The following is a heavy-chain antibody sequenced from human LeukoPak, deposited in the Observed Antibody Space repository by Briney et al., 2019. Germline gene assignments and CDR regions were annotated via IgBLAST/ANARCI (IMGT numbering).Heavy chain of an antibody. CDR3: ARGRDYAGIAAMYDH. CDR2: ISSTAITI. J-gene: IGHJ4*02. CDR1: GFTFSDYY. Sequence: GGSLGLSCAASGFTFSDYYMSWIRQAPGKGLEWVSYISSTAITINYADSVKGRFHISRDNVKNLLYLQMNSLRADDTAVYYCARGRDYAGIAAMYDHWGQGMLVTVSS. D-gene: IGHD4-23*01. V-gene: IGHV3-11*01.